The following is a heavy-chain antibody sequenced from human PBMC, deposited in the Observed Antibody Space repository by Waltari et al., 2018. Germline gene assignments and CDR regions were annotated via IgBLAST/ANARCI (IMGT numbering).Heavy chain of an antibody. D-gene: IGHD3-10*01. CDR3: AGHYYGSGSYYRGRPYYFDY. CDR2: ISPIFDTA. J-gene: IGHJ4*02. CDR1: GGTFSSYA. V-gene: IGHV1-69*05. Sequence: QVQLVQSGAEVKKPGSSVKVSCKASGGTFSSYAISWVRQAPGQGLEWMGGISPIFDTANYARKFQGRVTITTVEATSTAYMELSSLRSEETAVYYCAGHYYGSGSYYRGRPYYFDYWGQGTLVTVSS.